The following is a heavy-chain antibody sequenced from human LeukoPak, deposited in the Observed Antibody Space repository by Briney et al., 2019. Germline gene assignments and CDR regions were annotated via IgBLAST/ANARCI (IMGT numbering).Heavy chain of an antibody. J-gene: IGHJ4*02. V-gene: IGHV3-23*01. D-gene: IGHD3-10*01. CDR3: AKIWFGEFQFDY. Sequence: PGGSLRLSCAASGFTFSSYGMSWVRQAPGKGLEWVSAISGSGGSTYYADSVKGRFTISRDNSKNTLYLQMNSLRAEDTAVYYCAKIWFGEFQFDYWGQGTLVTVSS. CDR1: GFTFSSYG. CDR2: ISGSGGST.